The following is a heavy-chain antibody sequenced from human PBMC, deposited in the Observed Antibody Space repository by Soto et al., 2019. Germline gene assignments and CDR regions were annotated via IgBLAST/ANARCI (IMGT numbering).Heavy chain of an antibody. CDR1: GYTFTGYY. CDR2: INPNSGGT. J-gene: IGHJ4*02. V-gene: IGHV1-2*02. D-gene: IGHD6-13*01. CDR3: ARSPDGAAAGTSDY. Sequence: GASVKFSCKASGYTFTGYYMHWVRQAPGQGLECMGWINPNSGGTNYAQKFQGRVTMTRXTXXSXXXMXLXXLRXDXTAVYYCARSPDGAAAGTSDYWGQGTLVTVSS.